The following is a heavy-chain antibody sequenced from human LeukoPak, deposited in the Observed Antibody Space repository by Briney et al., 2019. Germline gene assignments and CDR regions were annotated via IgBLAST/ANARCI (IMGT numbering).Heavy chain of an antibody. CDR1: GGTFSSYA. CDR3: ARVLAYCGGDCYSD. J-gene: IGHJ4*02. D-gene: IGHD2-21*02. Sequence: SVKVSCKASGGTFSSYAISWVRQAPGQGLEWMGRIIPILGIANYAQKFQGRVTITADKSTSTAYMELSSLRSEDTAVYYCARVLAYCGGDCYSDWGQGTLVTVSS. V-gene: IGHV1-69*04. CDR2: IIPILGIA.